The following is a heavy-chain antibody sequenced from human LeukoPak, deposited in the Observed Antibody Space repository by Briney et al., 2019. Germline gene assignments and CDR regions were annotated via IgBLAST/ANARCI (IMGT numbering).Heavy chain of an antibody. J-gene: IGHJ4*02. D-gene: IGHD5-18*01. CDR3: ARESSGGGYSLGHDY. Sequence: PGGSLRLSCAASGFTFSSYWMHWVRQAPGKGLVWISHINSDGSDISYADSVKGRFAISRDNAKNTLYLQMNRLRAEDTAVYYCARESSGGGYSLGHDYWGQGTLVTVSS. V-gene: IGHV3-74*01. CDR1: GFTFSSYW. CDR2: INSDGSDI.